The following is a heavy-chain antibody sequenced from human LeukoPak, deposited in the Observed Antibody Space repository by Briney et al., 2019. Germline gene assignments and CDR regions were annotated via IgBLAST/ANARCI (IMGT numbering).Heavy chain of an antibody. CDR2: ISSDGGDP. CDR3: AKCIRSRRQQGLDY. Sequence: GGSLRLSCAASGFTFSSHSMTWVRQAPGKGLEWVSSISSDGGDPYYADSVKGRFTIYRDNSKNTLYLQMNSLRGEDTAVYYCAKCIRSRRQQGLDYWGQGAQVTVSS. J-gene: IGHJ4*02. V-gene: IGHV3-23*01. CDR1: GFTFSSHS. D-gene: IGHD1-1*01.